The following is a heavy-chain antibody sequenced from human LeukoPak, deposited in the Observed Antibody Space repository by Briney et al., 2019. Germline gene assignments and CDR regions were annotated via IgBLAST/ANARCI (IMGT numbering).Heavy chain of an antibody. D-gene: IGHD1-26*01. CDR1: GGSIGSSSYY. CDR2: INYSGST. J-gene: IGHJ3*02. CDR3: AREAVSETIVGATYLDI. V-gene: IGHV4-61*05. Sequence: PSETLSLTCTVSGGSIGSSSYYWGWIRQPPGKGLEWIGYINYSGSTNYNPSLKRRVTMSVDTSKNQFSLKLTSVTVADTAVYYCAREAVSETIVGATYLDIWGPGTTVTVSS.